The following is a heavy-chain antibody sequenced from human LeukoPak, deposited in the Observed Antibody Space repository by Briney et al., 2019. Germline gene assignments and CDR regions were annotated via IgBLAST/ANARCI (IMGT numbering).Heavy chain of an antibody. CDR2: IKQDGSEK. V-gene: IGHV3-7*01. CDR1: GFTFSSYW. Sequence: GGSLRLSCAASGFTFSSYWINWVRQAPGKGLEWVANIKQDGSEKYYVDSVKGRFTISRDNAKNSLYLQMNSLRAEDTAVYYCARDGAPDAHCSSTSCAIRWGQGTLVTVSS. CDR3: ARDGAPDAHCSSTSCAIR. D-gene: IGHD2-2*01. J-gene: IGHJ4*02.